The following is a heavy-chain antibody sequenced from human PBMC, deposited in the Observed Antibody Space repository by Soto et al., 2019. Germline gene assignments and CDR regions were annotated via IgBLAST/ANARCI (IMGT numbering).Heavy chain of an antibody. V-gene: IGHV4-61*01. CDR1: GGSVSSGSYY. Sequence: SETLSLTCTVSGGSVSSGSYYWSWIRQPPGKGLEWIGYIYYSGSTNYNPSLKSRVTISVDTSKNQFSLKLSSMTAADTAMYYCARDLGGYPNWFDPWGQGTLVTVSS. D-gene: IGHD3-22*01. CDR2: IYYSGST. J-gene: IGHJ5*02. CDR3: ARDLGGYPNWFDP.